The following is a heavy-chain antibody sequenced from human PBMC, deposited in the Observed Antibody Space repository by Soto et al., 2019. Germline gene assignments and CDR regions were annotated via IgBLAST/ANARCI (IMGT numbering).Heavy chain of an antibody. CDR1: GYSFTSYW. D-gene: IGHD5-18*01. CDR3: ARSGYSYGSFYYYYYGMDV. J-gene: IGHJ6*02. CDR2: IYPGDSDT. V-gene: IGHV5-51*01. Sequence: PXESLKISCKGSGYSFTSYWIGLVRQMPGKGLEWMGIIYPGDSDTRYSPSFQGQVTISADKSISTAYLQWSSLKASDTAMYYCARSGYSYGSFYYYYYGMDVWGQGTTVTVSS.